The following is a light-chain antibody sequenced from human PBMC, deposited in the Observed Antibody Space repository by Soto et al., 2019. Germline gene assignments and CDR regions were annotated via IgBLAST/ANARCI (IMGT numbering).Light chain of an antibody. V-gene: IGKV3-11*01. CDR2: DAS. CDR1: QSVRNF. Sequence: ETVLTQSPATLSLSPGDSATLSCRASQSVRNFLAWYQQKPGQAPRLPIDDASNRAAGIPARFSGSGSGTDFTLTISTLEPEDFGVYYCLQRTSWFSFGGGTKVEI. J-gene: IGKJ4*01. CDR3: LQRTSWFS.